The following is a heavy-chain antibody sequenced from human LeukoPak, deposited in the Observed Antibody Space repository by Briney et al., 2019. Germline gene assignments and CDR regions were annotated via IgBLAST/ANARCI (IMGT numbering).Heavy chain of an antibody. V-gene: IGHV4-59*12. CDR1: GGSISSYY. Sequence: KPSETLSLTCTVSGGSISSYYWSWIRQPPGKGLEWIGYIYYSGSTNYNPSLKSRVTISVDTSKNQFSLKLSSVTAADTAVYYCARGVTMVRGYIPNWFDPWGQGTLVTVSS. CDR2: IYYSGST. J-gene: IGHJ5*02. D-gene: IGHD3-10*01. CDR3: ARGVTMVRGYIPNWFDP.